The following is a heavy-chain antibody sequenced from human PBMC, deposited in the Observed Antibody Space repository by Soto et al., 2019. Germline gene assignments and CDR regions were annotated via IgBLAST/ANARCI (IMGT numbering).Heavy chain of an antibody. CDR3: ARDLSSSSSSAVWFDP. V-gene: IGHV3-33*01. D-gene: IGHD6-6*01. CDR2: IWYDGSNK. J-gene: IGHJ5*02. CDR1: GFTFSSYG. Sequence: QVQLVESGGGVVQPGRSLRLSCAASGFTFSSYGMHWVRQAPGKGLEWVAVIWYDGSNKYYADSVKGRFTISRDNSKNMLYLQMNSLRAEDTAVYYCARDLSSSSSSAVWFDPWGQGTLVTVSS.